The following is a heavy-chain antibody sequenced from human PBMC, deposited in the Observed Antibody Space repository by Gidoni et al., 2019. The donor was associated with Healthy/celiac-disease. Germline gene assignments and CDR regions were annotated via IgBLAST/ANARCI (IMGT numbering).Heavy chain of an antibody. Sequence: EVQLVESGGGLVQPGGSLRLSCAASGFTVSTNYMSWVRQAPGKGLEWVSVIYSGGSTYYADSVKGRFTISRDNSKNTLYLQMNSLRAEDTAVYYCARDPIYYDSGGWGYYYGMDVWGQGTTVTVSS. CDR1: GFTVSTNY. CDR3: ARDPIYYDSGGWGYYYGMDV. CDR2: IYSGGST. D-gene: IGHD3-22*01. V-gene: IGHV3-66*01. J-gene: IGHJ6*02.